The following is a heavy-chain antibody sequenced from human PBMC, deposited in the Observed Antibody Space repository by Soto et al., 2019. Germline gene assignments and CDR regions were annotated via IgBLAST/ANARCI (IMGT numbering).Heavy chain of an antibody. D-gene: IGHD4-17*01. J-gene: IGHJ4*02. CDR2: ISYDGSNK. V-gene: IGHV3-30*18. CDR3: AKDSVDLRGDYAGLDY. Sequence: SLRLACAASGFTFRSYGMHWVLQAPGKGLEWVAVISYDGSNKYYADSVKGRFTISRDNSKNTLYLQMNSLRAEDTAVYYCAKDSVDLRGDYAGLDYWGQGTLVTVSS. CDR1: GFTFRSYG.